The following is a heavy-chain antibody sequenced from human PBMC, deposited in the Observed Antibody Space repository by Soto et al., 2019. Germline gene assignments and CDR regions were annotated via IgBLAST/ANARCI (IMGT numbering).Heavy chain of an antibody. CDR3: ARHPGGIYSSSPQYYGMDV. CDR2: IYPGDSDT. D-gene: IGHD6-6*01. J-gene: IGHJ6*02. Sequence: PGESLKISCNGSGYSFTSYWIGWVRQMPGKGLEWMGIIYPGDSDTRYSPSFQGQVTISADKSISTAYLQWSSLKASDTAMYYCARHPGGIYSSSPQYYGMDVWGQGTTVTVSS. V-gene: IGHV5-51*01. CDR1: GYSFTSYW.